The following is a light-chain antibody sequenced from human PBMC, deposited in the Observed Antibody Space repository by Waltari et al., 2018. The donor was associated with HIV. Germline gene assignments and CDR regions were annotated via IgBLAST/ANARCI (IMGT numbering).Light chain of an antibody. CDR1: QGISSW. V-gene: IGKV1-12*01. CDR2: AAS. J-gene: IGKJ4*01. Sequence: DIQMTKPQSPVLDPVGARVTITCRASQGISSWLAWYQEKPGRAPKLLIYAASSLQSGVPSRFSGSGSGTDLTLTISSLQPEDFATYYCQQANSFPLTFGGGTKVEIK. CDR3: QQANSFPLT.